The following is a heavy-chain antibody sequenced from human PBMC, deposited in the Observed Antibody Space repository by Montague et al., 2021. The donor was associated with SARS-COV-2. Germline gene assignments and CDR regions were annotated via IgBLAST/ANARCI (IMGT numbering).Heavy chain of an antibody. CDR2: IYSDGNT. J-gene: IGHJ4*02. CDR3: ARGESTGWYNYFDY. Sequence: SLRLSCAASGFTVSDNFMTWVRQAPGRGLEWVSIIYSDGNTYYTDSVRGRFTISRDYSKNMLFLQMNSLRLEDTAVYYCARGESTGWYNYFDYWGQGTLVTVSS. V-gene: IGHV3-66*02. D-gene: IGHD6-19*01. CDR1: GFTVSDNF.